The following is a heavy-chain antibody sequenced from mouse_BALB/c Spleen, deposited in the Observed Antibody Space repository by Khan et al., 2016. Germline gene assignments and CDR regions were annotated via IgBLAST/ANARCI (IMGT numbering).Heavy chain of an antibody. CDR2: IRNKANGYTT. V-gene: IGHV7-3*02. J-gene: IGHJ3*01. D-gene: IGHD2-1*01. Sequence: EVELVESGGGLVQPGGSLRLSCATSGFTFTDYYMSWVRQPPGKALEWLGFIRNKANGYTTEYSASVKGRFTISRDNSQSILYLQMNTLRAEDSATYYCARGYGNYGGFAYWGQGTLVTVSA. CDR3: ARGYGNYGGFAY. CDR1: GFTFTDYY.